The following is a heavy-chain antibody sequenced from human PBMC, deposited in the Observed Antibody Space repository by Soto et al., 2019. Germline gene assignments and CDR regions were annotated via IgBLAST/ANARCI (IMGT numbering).Heavy chain of an antibody. Sequence: QVQLVQSGAEVKKPGSSVKVSCKASGGTFSSYTISWVRQAPGQGLEWMGRIIPILGIANYAQKFQGRVTITADKSTSTAYMELSSLRCEDTAVYYGGSDIAQSSSSDYWGQGTLVTVSS. J-gene: IGHJ4*02. V-gene: IGHV1-69*02. CDR2: IIPILGIA. D-gene: IGHD5-12*01. CDR3: GSDIAQSSSSDY. CDR1: GGTFSSYT.